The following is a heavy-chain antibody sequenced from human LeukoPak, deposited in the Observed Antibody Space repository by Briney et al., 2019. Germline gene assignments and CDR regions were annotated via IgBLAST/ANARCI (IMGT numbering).Heavy chain of an antibody. CDR2: ISAYNGNT. D-gene: IGHD3-10*01. V-gene: IGHV1-18*04. Sequence: GASVNVSCKASGYTFTSYGISGVRQAPGQGLEWMGWISAYNGNTNYAQKLQGRVTMTTDTSTSTAYMELRSLRSDDTAVYYCARGWVRGVIAYYYYGMDVWGKGTTVTVSS. J-gene: IGHJ6*04. CDR3: ARGWVRGVIAYYYYGMDV. CDR1: GYTFTSYG.